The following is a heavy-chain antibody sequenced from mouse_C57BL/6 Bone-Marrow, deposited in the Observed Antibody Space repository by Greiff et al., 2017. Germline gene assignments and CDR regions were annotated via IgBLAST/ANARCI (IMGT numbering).Heavy chain of an antibody. CDR1: GFNIKNTY. Sequence: EVQLQQSVAELVRPGASVKLSCTASGFNIKNTYMHWVKQRPEQGLEWIGRIDPANGNTKYAPKFQGKAPITADTSSNTAYLQLSSLTSEDTAIYYCAPPYYSNLRYFDVWGTGTTVTVSS. V-gene: IGHV14-3*01. CDR3: APPYYSNLRYFDV. J-gene: IGHJ1*03. D-gene: IGHD2-5*01. CDR2: IDPANGNT.